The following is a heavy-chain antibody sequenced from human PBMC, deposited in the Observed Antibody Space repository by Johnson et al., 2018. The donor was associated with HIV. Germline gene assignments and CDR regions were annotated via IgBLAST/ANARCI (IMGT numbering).Heavy chain of an antibody. CDR1: GFTFSNAW. CDR3: AKQLAGHDAFDI. D-gene: IGHD6-6*01. V-gene: IGHV3-15*01. CDR2: IKSKTDGGTT. J-gene: IGHJ3*02. Sequence: VQLVESGGGVVQPGGSLRLSCAASGFTFSNAWMSWVRQAPGKGLEWVGRIKSKTDGGTTDYAAPVKGRFTISRDNSKNTLYLQMNSLRAEDTAVYYCAKQLAGHDAFDIWGQGTMVTVSS.